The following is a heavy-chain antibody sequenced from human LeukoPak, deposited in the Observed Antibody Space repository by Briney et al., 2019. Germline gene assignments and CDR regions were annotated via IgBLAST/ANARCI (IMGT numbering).Heavy chain of an antibody. CDR2: IKSKTDGGTT. D-gene: IGHD3-10*01. Sequence: RSGGSLRLSCAASGFTFSNAWMSWVRQAPGKGLEWVGRIKSKTDGGTTDYAAPVKGRFTISRDDSKNTLYLQMNSLKTEDTAVYYCTTDPASTESYYNSPFDYWGQGTLVTVSS. V-gene: IGHV3-15*01. CDR3: TTDPASTESYYNSPFDY. CDR1: GFTFSNAW. J-gene: IGHJ4*02.